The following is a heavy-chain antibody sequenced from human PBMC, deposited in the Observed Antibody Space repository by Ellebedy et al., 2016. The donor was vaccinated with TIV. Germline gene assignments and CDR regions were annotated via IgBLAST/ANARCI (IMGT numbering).Heavy chain of an antibody. CDR3: ARDPYNWNGPFDY. J-gene: IGHJ4*02. CDR2: IKQDGSET. V-gene: IGHV3-7*01. D-gene: IGHD1-20*01. CDR1: GFTFSSNW. Sequence: GESLKISCAASGFTFSSNWMSWVRQAPGKGLEWVANIKQDGSETYYVDSVKGRFTISRDNAKSTLYLQMNSLRAEETAVYYSARDPYNWNGPFDYWGQGTLVTVSS.